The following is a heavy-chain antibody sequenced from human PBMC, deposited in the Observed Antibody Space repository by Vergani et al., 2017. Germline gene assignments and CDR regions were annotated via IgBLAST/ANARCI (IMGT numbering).Heavy chain of an antibody. D-gene: IGHD6-13*01. CDR3: SRLPSRQLVLKFDY. J-gene: IGHJ4*02. Sequence: EVQLVQSGAEVKKPGESLKISCKGSGYSFTSYWIGWVRQMPGKGLEWMGIIYPCYSDTRYSPSFQGKVTISADKSISTAYLQWSSLKASDTAMYYCSRLPSRQLVLKFDYWGQGTLVTVSS. V-gene: IGHV5-51*01. CDR1: GYSFTSYW. CDR2: IYPCYSDT.